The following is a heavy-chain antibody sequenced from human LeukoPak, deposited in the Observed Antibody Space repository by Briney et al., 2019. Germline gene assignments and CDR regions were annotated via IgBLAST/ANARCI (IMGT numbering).Heavy chain of an antibody. V-gene: IGHV3-21*01. CDR1: GFTFSSYS. CDR2: ISSSSSYI. CDR3: ARDPYYYGSGSYYNPRRSRFDP. J-gene: IGHJ5*02. D-gene: IGHD3-10*01. Sequence: PGGSLRLSCAASGFTFSSYSMNWVRQAPGKGLEWVSSISSSSSYIYYADSVKGRFTISRDNAKNSLYLQMNSLRAEDTAVNYCARDPYYYGSGSYYNPRRSRFDPWGQGTLVTVSS.